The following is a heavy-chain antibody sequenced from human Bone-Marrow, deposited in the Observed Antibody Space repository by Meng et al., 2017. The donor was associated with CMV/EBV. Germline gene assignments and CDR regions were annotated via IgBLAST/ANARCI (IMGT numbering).Heavy chain of an antibody. V-gene: IGHV3-21*01. CDR2: ISSSSSYI. CDR1: GFTFGDYA. CDR3: ARDESRPSDV. Sequence: GGSLRLSCTASGFTFGDYAMSWVRQAPGKGLEWVSSISSSSSYIYYADSVKGRFTISRDNAKNSLYLQMNSLRAEDTAVYYCARDESRPSDVWGQGTTVTVSS. J-gene: IGHJ6*02. D-gene: IGHD6-6*01.